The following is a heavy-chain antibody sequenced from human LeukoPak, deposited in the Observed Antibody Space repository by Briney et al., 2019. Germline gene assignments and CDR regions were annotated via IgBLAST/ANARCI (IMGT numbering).Heavy chain of an antibody. Sequence: GASLRLFCATSGFNFPTSWMHWVRQAPGKGLVWVSRINGDGSTRSYADSVKGRFTISRDNADNTVYLQMNSLRAEDTAVYYCARNSEMNFDYWGQGTLVTVS. V-gene: IGHV3-74*01. CDR1: GFNFPTSW. J-gene: IGHJ4*02. CDR3: ARNSEMNFDY. CDR2: INGDGSTR. D-gene: IGHD2/OR15-2a*01.